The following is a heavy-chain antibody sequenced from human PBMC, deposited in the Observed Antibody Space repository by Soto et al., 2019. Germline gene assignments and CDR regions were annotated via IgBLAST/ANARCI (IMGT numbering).Heavy chain of an antibody. Sequence: ASVKFSCKASGYTFSNFAMHWVRQAPGQMLECMVWINAGNWNTKYXXKFQGRVXXTRDTSASTAXMELSXLRSEDTAVYYCARDPGYSYGYNWRKGTLVTVSS. CDR3: ARDPGYSYGYN. CDR2: INAGNWNT. CDR1: GYTFSNFA. J-gene: IGHJ4*02. D-gene: IGHD5-18*01. V-gene: IGHV1-3*01.